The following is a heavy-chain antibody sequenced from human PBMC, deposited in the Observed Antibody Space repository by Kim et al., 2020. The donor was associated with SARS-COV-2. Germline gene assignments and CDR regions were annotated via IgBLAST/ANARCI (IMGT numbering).Heavy chain of an antibody. J-gene: IGHJ6*02. Sequence: GGSLRLSCTASGFTFGDYAMSWFRQAPGKGLEWVGFIRSKAYGGTTEYAASVKGRFTISRDDSKSIAYLQMNSLKTEDTAVYYCTRMILHSSSWYLWAERAGMDVWGQGTTVTVSS. CDR3: TRMILHSSSWYLWAERAGMDV. CDR1: GFTFGDYA. CDR2: IRSKAYGGTT. V-gene: IGHV3-49*03. D-gene: IGHD6-13*01.